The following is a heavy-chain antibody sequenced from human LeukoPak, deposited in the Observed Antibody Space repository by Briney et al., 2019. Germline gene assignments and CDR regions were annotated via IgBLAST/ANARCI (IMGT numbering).Heavy chain of an antibody. V-gene: IGHV3-23*01. Sequence: PGGSLRLSCAASGFTVSSNYMSWVRQAPGKGLEWVSAISGSGGSTYYADSVKGRFTISRDNSKNTLYLQMNSLRAEDTAVYYCAKVGLMITFGGVIVRPRYYFDYWGQGTLVTVSS. CDR2: ISGSGGST. CDR1: GFTVSSNY. D-gene: IGHD3-16*02. J-gene: IGHJ4*02. CDR3: AKVGLMITFGGVIVRPRYYFDY.